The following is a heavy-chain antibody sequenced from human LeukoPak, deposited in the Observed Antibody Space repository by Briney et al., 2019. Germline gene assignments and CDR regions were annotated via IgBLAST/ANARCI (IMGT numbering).Heavy chain of an antibody. J-gene: IGHJ4*02. Sequence: SETLSLTCAVYGGSFSGYYWSWIRQPPGKGLEWIGSIYYSGSTYYNPSLKSRVTISVDTSKNQFSLKLSSVTAADTAVYYCARHHSSGWYQMYFGYWGQGTLVTVSS. CDR2: IYYSGST. D-gene: IGHD6-19*01. CDR3: ARHHSSGWYQMYFGY. V-gene: IGHV4-34*01. CDR1: GGSFSGYY.